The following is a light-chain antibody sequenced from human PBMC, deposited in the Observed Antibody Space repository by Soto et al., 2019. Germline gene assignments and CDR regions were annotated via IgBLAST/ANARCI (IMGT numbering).Light chain of an antibody. J-gene: IGKJ5*01. CDR3: QQHNQWPIT. CDR2: YIS. CDR1: QSAGNF. V-gene: IGKV3D-15*01. Sequence: EIVVTQSPATLSVSPGETAFLSSRASQSAGNFLAWYQQKPGQAPRLLIYYISTRATGIPARFSGSGSGTEFTLTTNSLQSEDSAVYYCQQHNQWPITFGQGTRLEIK.